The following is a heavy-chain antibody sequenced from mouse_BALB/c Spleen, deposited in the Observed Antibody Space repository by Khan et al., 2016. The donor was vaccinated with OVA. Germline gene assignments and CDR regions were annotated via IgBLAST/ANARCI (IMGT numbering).Heavy chain of an antibody. CDR1: GYTFTNYG. CDR2: INTYTGEP. Sequence: QVQLKQSGPELKKPGETVKISCKASGYTFTNYGMNWVKQAPGKGLKWMGFINTYTGEPTYADDFKGRFAFSLETSASTAYLQINNLKNEDKSAYYCARVGYSGTMDYWGQGTSVTVSA. D-gene: IGHD2-14*01. J-gene: IGHJ4*01. CDR3: ARVGYSGTMDY. V-gene: IGHV9-1*02.